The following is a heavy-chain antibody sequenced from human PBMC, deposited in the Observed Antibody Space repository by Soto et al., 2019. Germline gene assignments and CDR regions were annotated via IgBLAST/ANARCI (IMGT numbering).Heavy chain of an antibody. V-gene: IGHV3-23*01. CDR3: AKDLIRGGVIIPYYFDY. D-gene: IGHD3-10*01. CDR1: GFTFSSYA. Sequence: GGSLRLSCAASGFTFSSYAMSWVRQAPGKGLEWVSAISGSGGSTYYADSVRGRFTISRDNSKNTLYLQMNSLRAEDTAVYYCAKDLIRGGVIIPYYFDYWGQGTLVTVSS. J-gene: IGHJ4*02. CDR2: ISGSGGST.